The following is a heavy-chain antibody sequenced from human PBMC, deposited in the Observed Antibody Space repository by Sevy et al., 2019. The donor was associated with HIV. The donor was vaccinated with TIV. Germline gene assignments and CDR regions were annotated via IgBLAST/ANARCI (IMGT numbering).Heavy chain of an antibody. V-gene: IGHV3-30*04. CDR2: MSSDGSNK. CDR1: GFTFSSYA. J-gene: IGHJ4*02. CDR3: ARDDTYGANLYQYFAY. Sequence: GGSLRLSCAASGFTFSSYAMHWVRQAPGKGLEWVAVMSSDGSNKYDADSVTGRFTISRDNSKNTLYLQMNSLRAEDTALYYCARDDTYGANLYQYFAYWGQGTLVTGSS. D-gene: IGHD4-17*01.